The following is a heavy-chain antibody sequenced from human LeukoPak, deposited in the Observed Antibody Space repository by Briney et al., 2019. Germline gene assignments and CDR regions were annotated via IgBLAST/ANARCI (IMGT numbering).Heavy chain of an antibody. CDR3: ALLAVARDFEY. CDR2: IGSSGTTI. D-gene: IGHD6-19*01. CDR1: GFPFSIYE. Sequence: PGGSLRLSCAVSGFPFSIYEMNWVRQAPGKGLEWVSNIGSSGTTIYYADSVKGRFSISRDNAKSSLYLQMNSLRVEDTAVYYCALLAVARDFEYRGPRALLTASS. V-gene: IGHV3-48*03. J-gene: IGHJ4*02.